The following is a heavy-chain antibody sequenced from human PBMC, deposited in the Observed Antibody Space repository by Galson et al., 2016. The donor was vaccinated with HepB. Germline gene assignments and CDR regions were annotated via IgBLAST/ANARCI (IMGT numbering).Heavy chain of an antibody. CDR1: GFTFSSYA. V-gene: IGHV3-30-3*01. CDR2: ISYDGSNK. D-gene: IGHD2-15*01. CDR3: ARQFVVVDEGYYYGMDV. J-gene: IGHJ6*04. Sequence: SLRLSCAASGFTFSSYAMHWVRQAPGKGLEWVAVISYDGSNKYYADSVKGRLTISRDNSKNTLYLQMNSLRAEDTAVYYCARQFVVVDEGYYYGMDVWGKGTTVTVSS.